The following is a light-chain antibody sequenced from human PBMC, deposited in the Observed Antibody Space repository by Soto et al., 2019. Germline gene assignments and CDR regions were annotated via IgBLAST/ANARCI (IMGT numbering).Light chain of an antibody. CDR3: QQYGSSPPYT. V-gene: IGKV3-20*01. J-gene: IGKJ2*01. CDR1: HSVSSTY. CDR2: GAS. Sequence: EIVLTQSPGTLSLSPGERATLSCRASHSVSSTYLAWYQQKPGQAPRLLIYGASSRATGIPDRFSGSGSGTDVTLTISRLEPEDLAVYYCQQYGSSPPYTFGQGTKLEIK.